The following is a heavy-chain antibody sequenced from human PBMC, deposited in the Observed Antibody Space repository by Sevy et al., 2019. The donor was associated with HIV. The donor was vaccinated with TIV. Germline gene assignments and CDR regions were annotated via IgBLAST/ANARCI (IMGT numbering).Heavy chain of an antibody. D-gene: IGHD2-2*01. J-gene: IGHJ1*01. CDR3: ATQYCSSTSCFQIQH. V-gene: IGHV4-38-2*01. CDR1: GYSISSGYY. CDR2: IYHSGST. Sequence: SETLSLTCAVSGYSISSGYYWGWIRQPPGKGLEWIGSIYHSGSTYYNPSLKSRVTISVDTSKNQFSLKLSSVTAADTAVYYCATQYCSSTSCFQIQHWGQRTLVTVSS.